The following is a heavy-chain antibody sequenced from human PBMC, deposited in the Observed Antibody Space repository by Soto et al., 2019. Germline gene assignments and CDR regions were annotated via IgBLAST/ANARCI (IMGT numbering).Heavy chain of an antibody. CDR1: GYSFSDYD. CDR3: AREDRYQGAFDF. V-gene: IGHV3-48*03. J-gene: IGHJ4*02. Sequence: GSLSLSCVAPGYSFSDYDINWVRQAPGKGLEWVAYVSHSGNTRSYADSVKGRFTISRDNAKNAVYLQMTSLRVDDMALYYCAREDRYQGAFDFRGQAALVTVSS. CDR2: VSHSGNTR. D-gene: IGHD2-21*01.